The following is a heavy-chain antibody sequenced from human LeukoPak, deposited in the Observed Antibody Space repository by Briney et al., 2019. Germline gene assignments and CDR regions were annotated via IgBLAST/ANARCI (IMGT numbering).Heavy chain of an antibody. V-gene: IGHV3-74*01. CDR1: GFTFSRYW. Sequence: PGGSLRLTCAASGFTFSRYWMHWVRQTPGKGPVWVSRINSDGSSTRYADSVKGRFTISRDNAKNTLDLQMSGLRAEDTAVYYCARVDCSGGSCYFDYWGQGTLVTVSS. D-gene: IGHD2-15*01. J-gene: IGHJ4*02. CDR3: ARVDCSGGSCYFDY. CDR2: INSDGSST.